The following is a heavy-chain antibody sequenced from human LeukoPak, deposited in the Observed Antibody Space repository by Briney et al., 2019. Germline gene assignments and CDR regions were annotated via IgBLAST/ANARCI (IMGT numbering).Heavy chain of an antibody. D-gene: IGHD3-22*01. CDR1: GGSISSYY. V-gene: IGHV4-59*01. J-gene: IGHJ4*02. CDR2: IYYSGNA. CDR3: ARTVPESQYHYDSPSGYYFDY. Sequence: SETLSLTCTVSGGSISSYYWSWIRQPPGKGLEWIGYIYYSGNANYNPSLRSRVTISVDTSKNQFSLKLSSVTAADTAVYYCARTVPESQYHYDSPSGYYFDYWGQGTLVTVSS.